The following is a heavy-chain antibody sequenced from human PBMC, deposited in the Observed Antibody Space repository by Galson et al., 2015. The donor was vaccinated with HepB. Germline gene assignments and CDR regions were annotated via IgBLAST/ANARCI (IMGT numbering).Heavy chain of an antibody. CDR2: IHPSGGST. Sequence: SVKVSCKASGYTFTNYYIHWVRQAPGQGLEWVGIIHPSGGSTSYAQKFQGRVTMTRDTSTSTVYMELSSLRSEDTAVYYCARSFWNSGLDWGQGTLVTVSS. CDR1: GYTFTNYY. J-gene: IGHJ4*02. D-gene: IGHD2/OR15-2a*01. V-gene: IGHV1-46*03. CDR3: ARSFWNSGLD.